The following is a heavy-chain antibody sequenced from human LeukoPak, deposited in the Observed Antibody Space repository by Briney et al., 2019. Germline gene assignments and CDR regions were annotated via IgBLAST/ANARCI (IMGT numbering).Heavy chain of an antibody. Sequence: ASVNVSCKASGYTFSSYYMHWVRQAPGQGLEWMGMINPSGGSTTYAQKFQGRVTMTRDTSTSTVYMELSSLRSEDTAVYYCASIPTVNAWGQGTLVTVSS. CDR2: INPSGGST. V-gene: IGHV1-46*01. D-gene: IGHD2-8*01. CDR3: ASIPTVNA. J-gene: IGHJ4*02. CDR1: GYTFSSYY.